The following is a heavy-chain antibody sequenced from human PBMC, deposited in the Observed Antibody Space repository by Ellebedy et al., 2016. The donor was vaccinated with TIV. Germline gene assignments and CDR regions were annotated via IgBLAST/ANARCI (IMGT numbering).Heavy chain of an antibody. J-gene: IGHJ6*02. CDR2: INTGNGNT. D-gene: IGHD3-3*01. V-gene: IGHV1-3*04. Sequence: ASVKVSXXASGHTFTSYGIHWVRQAPGQRPEWMGWINTGNGNTEYSQKLQGRVTITADTSASTVYMELSSLMSEDTAVYYCATREWQDPMDVWGQGTTVTVSS. CDR1: GHTFTSYG. CDR3: ATREWQDPMDV.